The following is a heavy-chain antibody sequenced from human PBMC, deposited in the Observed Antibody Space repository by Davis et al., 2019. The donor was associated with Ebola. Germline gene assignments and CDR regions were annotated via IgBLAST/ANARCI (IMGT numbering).Heavy chain of an antibody. CDR2: IYYSGST. CDR3: ARGMNYDILTGGSDWFDP. D-gene: IGHD3-9*01. Sequence: SETLSLTCTVSGGSISSGGYYWSWIRQHPGKGLEWIGYIYYSGSTYYNPSLKSRVTISVDTSKNQFSLKLSSVTAADTAVYYCARGMNYDILTGGSDWFDPWGQGTLVTVSS. V-gene: IGHV4-31*03. CDR1: GGSISSGGYY. J-gene: IGHJ5*02.